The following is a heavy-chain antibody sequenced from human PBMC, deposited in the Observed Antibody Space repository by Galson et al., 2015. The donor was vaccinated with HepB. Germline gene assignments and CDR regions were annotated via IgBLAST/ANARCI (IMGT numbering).Heavy chain of an antibody. J-gene: IGHJ4*02. CDR1: GSTFSNYN. D-gene: IGHD2-8*01. V-gene: IGHV3-48*02. CDR2: ISSSSTTI. Sequence: SLRLSCAASGSTFSNYNMNWVRQAPGKGLEWISYISSSSTTIYYADSVRGRFTISRDNAQNSLYLQMNSLRDEDTAMYYCTTTNGGYHYFDYWGQGTLVTVSS. CDR3: TTTNGGYHYFDY.